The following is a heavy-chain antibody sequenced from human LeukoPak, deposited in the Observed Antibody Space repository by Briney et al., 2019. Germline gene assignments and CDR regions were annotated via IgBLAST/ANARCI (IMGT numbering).Heavy chain of an antibody. CDR1: GFTFSSYW. J-gene: IGHJ5*02. CDR3: ARPPYSSSWDPGWFDP. CDR2: IKSDESTT. Sequence: GGSLRLSCVASGFTFSSYWMHWVRQAPGKGLVWVSRIKSDESTTSYADSVKGRFTISRDNAKNTLYLQMNSLRAEDTAVYYCARPPYSSSWDPGWFDPWGQGTLITVSS. D-gene: IGHD6-13*01. V-gene: IGHV3-74*01.